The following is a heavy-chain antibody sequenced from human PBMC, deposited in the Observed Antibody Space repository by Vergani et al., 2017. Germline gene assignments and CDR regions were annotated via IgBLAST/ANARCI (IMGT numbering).Heavy chain of an antibody. CDR1: GFTFSIYA. J-gene: IGHJ6*03. CDR2: ISGSGGST. D-gene: IGHD2-2*01. CDR3: AKAGIVVPAAITGIRAYYYYYMDV. V-gene: IGHV3-23*01. Sequence: EVQLLESGGGLVQPGGSLRLSCAASGFTFSIYAMSWVRQAPGKGLEWVSAISGSGGSTYYADSVKGRFTISRDNSKHPLYLQMNSLRAEDTAVYYWAKAGIVVPAAITGIRAYYYYYMDVWGKGTTVTVSS.